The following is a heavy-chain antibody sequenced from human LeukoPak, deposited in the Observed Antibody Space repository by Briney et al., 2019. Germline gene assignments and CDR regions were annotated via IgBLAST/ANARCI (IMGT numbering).Heavy chain of an antibody. J-gene: IGHJ4*02. Sequence: ASVKVSGKASGYTFTSYYMHWVRQAPGQGLEWMGIINPSGGSTSYAQKFQGRVTMTRDTSTSTVYMELSSLRSEDTAVYYCAVYGSGSAFDYWGQGTLVTVSS. CDR3: AVYGSGSAFDY. V-gene: IGHV1-46*01. CDR2: INPSGGST. CDR1: GYTFTSYY. D-gene: IGHD3-10*01.